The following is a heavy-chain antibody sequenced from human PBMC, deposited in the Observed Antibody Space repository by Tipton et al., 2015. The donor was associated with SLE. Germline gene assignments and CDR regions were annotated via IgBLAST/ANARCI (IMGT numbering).Heavy chain of an antibody. CDR3: ARERWTGLEAPGRVIDY. J-gene: IGHJ4*02. CDR2: IYDEEGS. D-gene: IGHD3/OR15-3a*01. Sequence: QLVQSGAEVKKPGASVKVSCKASGYPFTSYTITWVRQAPGQGLEWIGRIYDEEGSDYSPSLRSRVALSVDFSKNQFSLRLRSVTAADTAVYFCARERWTGLEAPGRVIDYWGPGILVAVSS. V-gene: IGHV1-18*01. CDR1: GYPFTSYT.